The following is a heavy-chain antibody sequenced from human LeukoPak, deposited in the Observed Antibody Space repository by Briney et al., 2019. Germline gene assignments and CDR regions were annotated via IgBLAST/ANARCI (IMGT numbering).Heavy chain of an antibody. CDR2: ISAYNGNT. J-gene: IGHJ6*03. D-gene: IGHD6-13*01. CDR3: ARGQAGTADDYYYYMDV. Sequence: ASVKVSCKASGYTFTSYDINWVRQAPGQGLEWMGWISAYNGNTNYAQKLQGRVTMTTDTSTSTAYMEVRSLRSDDTAVYYCARGQAGTADDYYYYMDVWGKGTTVTISS. V-gene: IGHV1-18*01. CDR1: GYTFTSYD.